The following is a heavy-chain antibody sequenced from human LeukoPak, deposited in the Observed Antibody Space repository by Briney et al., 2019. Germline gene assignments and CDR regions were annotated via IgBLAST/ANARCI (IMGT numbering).Heavy chain of an antibody. CDR1: GGSISSYY. CDR2: IYYSGST. J-gene: IGHJ3*02. Sequence: SETLSLTCTVSGGSISSYYWSWIRQPPGEGLEWIGYIYYSGSTNYNPSLKSRVTISVDTSKNQFSLKLSSVTAADTAVYYCARGGIVGATYAFDIWGQGTMVTVSS. V-gene: IGHV4-59*01. D-gene: IGHD1-26*01. CDR3: ARGGIVGATYAFDI.